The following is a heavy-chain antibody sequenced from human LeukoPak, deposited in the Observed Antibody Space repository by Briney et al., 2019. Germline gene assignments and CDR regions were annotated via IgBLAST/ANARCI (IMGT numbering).Heavy chain of an antibody. CDR2: ISYSGGST. V-gene: IGHV3-23*01. CDR3: ARGPTGGNAFDI. CDR1: GFTFSSYA. J-gene: IGHJ3*02. Sequence: GGSLILSCAASGFTFSSYAMSWVRQAPGKGLEWVSDISYSGGSTYYADSVKGRFTISRDNSKNTVYLQMNSLRADDTAVYYCARGPTGGNAFDIWGQGTKVTVSS. D-gene: IGHD3-16*01.